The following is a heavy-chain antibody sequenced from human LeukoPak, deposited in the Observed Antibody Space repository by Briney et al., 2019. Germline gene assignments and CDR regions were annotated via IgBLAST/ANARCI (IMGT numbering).Heavy chain of an antibody. D-gene: IGHD6-6*01. V-gene: IGHV3-21*01. CDR3: ARVSGAARVNYYYYMDV. CDR1: GFTFSSYS. CDR2: ISSSSSYI. J-gene: IGHJ6*03. Sequence: GGSLRLSCAASGFTFSSYSMNWVRQAPGKGLEWVSPISSSSSYIYYADSVKGRFTISRDNAKNSLYLQMNSLRAEDTAVYYYARVSGAARVNYYYYMDVWGKGTTVTVSS.